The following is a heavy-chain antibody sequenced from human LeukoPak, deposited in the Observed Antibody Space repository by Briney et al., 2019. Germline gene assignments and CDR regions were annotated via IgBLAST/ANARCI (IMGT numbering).Heavy chain of an antibody. D-gene: IGHD2-2*01. CDR2: IYTSGST. Sequence: SETLSLTCTVSGGSISSYYWSWIRQPAGKGLEWIGRIYTSGSTNYNPSLKSRVTISVDTSKNQFSLKLSSVTAADTAVYYCARAGYCSSTSCYAFDIWGQGTMVTVSS. J-gene: IGHJ3*02. V-gene: IGHV4-4*07. CDR3: ARAGYCSSTSCYAFDI. CDR1: GGSISSYY.